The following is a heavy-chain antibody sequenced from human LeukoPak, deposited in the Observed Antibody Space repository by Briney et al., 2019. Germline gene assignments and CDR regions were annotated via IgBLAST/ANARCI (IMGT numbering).Heavy chain of an antibody. CDR3: ARTTEGGYTYGYFYYYYMDV. J-gene: IGHJ6*03. CDR1: GASISSHY. Sequence: PSETLSLTCSVSGASISSHYWSWIRQPPGKGLEWIGYIYYSGSTNYNPSLKSRVTISVDTSKNQFSLKLTSVTAADTAVYYCARTTEGGYTYGYFYYYYMDVWGKGTTVTISS. CDR2: IYYSGST. D-gene: IGHD5-18*01. V-gene: IGHV4-59*11.